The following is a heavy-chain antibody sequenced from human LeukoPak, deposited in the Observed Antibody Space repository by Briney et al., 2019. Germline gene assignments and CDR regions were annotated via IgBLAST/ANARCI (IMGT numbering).Heavy chain of an antibody. CDR1: GYTFTGYY. CDR2: INPNSGGT. J-gene: IGHJ5*02. CDR3: ARDHGWNRPGWFDP. V-gene: IGHV1-2*02. D-gene: IGHD1-1*01. Sequence: APVKVSCKASGYTFTGYYMHWVRQAPGQGLEWMGWINPNSGGTNYAQKFQGRVTMTRDTSISTAYMELSRLRSDDTAVYYCARDHGWNRPGWFDPWGQGTLVTVSS.